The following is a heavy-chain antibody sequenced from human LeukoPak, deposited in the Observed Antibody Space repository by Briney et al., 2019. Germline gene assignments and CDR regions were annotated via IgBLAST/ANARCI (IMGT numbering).Heavy chain of an antibody. V-gene: IGHV1-69*04. CDR1: GGTFSSYA. D-gene: IGHD6-19*01. Sequence: SVKVSCKASGGTFSSYAISWVRQAPGQGLEWMGRIIPILGIANYAQKFQGRVTITADKSTSTAYMELSSLRSEDTAVYYCAREQWLGSFYYYYYGLDVWGQGTTVTVSS. CDR2: IIPILGIA. J-gene: IGHJ6*02. CDR3: AREQWLGSFYYYYYGLDV.